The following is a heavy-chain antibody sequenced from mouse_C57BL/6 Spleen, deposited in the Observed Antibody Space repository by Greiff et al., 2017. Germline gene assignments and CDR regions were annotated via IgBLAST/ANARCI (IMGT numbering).Heavy chain of an antibody. J-gene: IGHJ2*01. CDR2: INPSNGGT. Sequence: VQLQQPGPELVKPGASVKLSCKASGYTFTSYWMHWVKPRPGKGLEWIGNINPSNGGTNYIEQFKSNATLTVAHSSSTAYMQLSRLSSEDSAVYYCASPIITTGPLDYWGQGTTLTVAS. CDR3: ASPIITTGPLDY. D-gene: IGHD1-1*01. CDR1: GYTFTSYW. V-gene: IGHV1-53*01.